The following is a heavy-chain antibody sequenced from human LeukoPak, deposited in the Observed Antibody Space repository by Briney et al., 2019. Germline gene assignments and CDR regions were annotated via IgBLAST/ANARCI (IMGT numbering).Heavy chain of an antibody. CDR3: AGKKGSGSLRPLDY. V-gene: IGHV3-53*01. CDR2: IYSGGHI. D-gene: IGHD3-10*01. J-gene: IGHJ4*02. CDR1: GFSVSSNY. Sequence: GGSLRLSCAASGFSVSSNYMSWVRQTPGKGLEWVSGIYSGGHIYYADSVKGRFTISRDNSKNTLYLQMNSLRAEDTAVYYCAGKKGSGSLRPLDYWGQGTLVTVSS.